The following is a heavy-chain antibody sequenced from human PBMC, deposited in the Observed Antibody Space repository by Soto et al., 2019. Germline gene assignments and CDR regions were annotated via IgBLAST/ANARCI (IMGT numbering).Heavy chain of an antibody. CDR2: IYYSGST. CDR1: GGSISSSSYY. D-gene: IGHD3-9*01. CDR3: ARQRSRTLRYFDWLPAPFDP. J-gene: IGHJ5*02. V-gene: IGHV4-39*01. Sequence: PWETLSLTCTVSGGSISSSSYYWGWIRQPPGKGLEWIGSIYYSGSTYYNPSLKSRVTISVDTSKNQFSLKLSSVTAADTAVYYCARQRSRTLRYFDWLPAPFDPWGQGTLVTVS.